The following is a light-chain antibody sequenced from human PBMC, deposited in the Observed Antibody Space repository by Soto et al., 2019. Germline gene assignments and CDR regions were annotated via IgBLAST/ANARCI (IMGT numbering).Light chain of an antibody. V-gene: IGLV2-14*01. J-gene: IGLJ2*01. CDR3: SSYTSSSTLVV. CDR2: DVS. Sequence: QAVVTQPASVSGSPGQSITISCTGTSSDFGGYNYVSWYQQHPGKAPKLVIYDVSNRPSGVSNRFSGSKSGNTASLTISGLQAEDEADYYCSSYTSSSTLVVFGGGTKLTVL. CDR1: SSDFGGYNY.